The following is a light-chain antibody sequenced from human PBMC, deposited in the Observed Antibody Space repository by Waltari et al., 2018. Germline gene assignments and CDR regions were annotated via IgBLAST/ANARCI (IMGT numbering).Light chain of an antibody. V-gene: IGKV3-20*01. J-gene: IGKJ1*01. Sequence: EIVLTQSPGTQSLSPGERGTFSCRASQSVSNSYLDWYQQKPGQAPRLLIYGASSRATCIPDRFSGSGSGTDFTLTISRLEPEDFAVYYCQQYNSSPPRFGQGTKVEIK. CDR1: QSVSNSY. CDR3: QQYNSSPPR. CDR2: GAS.